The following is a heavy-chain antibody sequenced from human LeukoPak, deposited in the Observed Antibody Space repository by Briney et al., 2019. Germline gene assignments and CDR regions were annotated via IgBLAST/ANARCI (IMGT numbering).Heavy chain of an antibody. CDR2: VYWDDDK. J-gene: IGHJ6*02. CDR1: GFSLNTSGVG. Sequence: SGPTLVNPTQTLTLTCTFSGFSLNTSGVGVGWIRQPPGKALEWLALVYWDDDKRYSPSLKSRLTITKDTSKSHVVLTMTNMDPVDTATYYCAHSEGWTPRPNYYYHGMDVWGQGTTVTVSS. D-gene: IGHD6-6*01. V-gene: IGHV2-5*02. CDR3: AHSEGWTPRPNYYYHGMDV.